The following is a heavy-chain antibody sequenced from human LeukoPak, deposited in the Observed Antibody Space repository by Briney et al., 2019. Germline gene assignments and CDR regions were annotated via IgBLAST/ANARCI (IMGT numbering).Heavy chain of an antibody. V-gene: IGHV3-11*03. Sequence: GGSLRLSCAASGFTFSDYYMSWIRQAPGKGLEWVSYISTSSSYRIYADSMKGRFTISRDNAKNSLYLQMNSLRAEDTAVYYCARYYCSSTTCYRNFDYWGQGTLVTVSS. CDR1: GFTFSDYY. CDR3: ARYYCSSTTCYRNFDY. D-gene: IGHD2-2*01. J-gene: IGHJ4*02. CDR2: ISTSSSYR.